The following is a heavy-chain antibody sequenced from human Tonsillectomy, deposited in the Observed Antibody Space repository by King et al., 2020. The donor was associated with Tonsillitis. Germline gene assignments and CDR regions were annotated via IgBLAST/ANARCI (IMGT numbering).Heavy chain of an antibody. CDR3: ARSYCSSISCYKYFDY. V-gene: IGHV4-34*01. J-gene: IGHJ4*02. CDR1: GGSFSGYY. Sequence: VQLQQWGAGLLKPSETLSLTCVVYGGSFSGYYWSWVRQPPGKGLEWIGEISHSGSTNYNTSLKSRVTISEDTSKNQLSLKLSSVTAADTAVYYCARSYCSSISCYKYFDYWGQGTLVTVSS. CDR2: ISHSGST. D-gene: IGHD2-2*02.